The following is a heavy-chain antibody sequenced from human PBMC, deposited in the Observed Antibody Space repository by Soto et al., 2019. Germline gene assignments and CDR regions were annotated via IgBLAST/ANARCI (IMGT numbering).Heavy chain of an antibody. D-gene: IGHD4-17*01. Sequence: EVQLLESGGGWVQPGGSLRLSCAASGFPFSTYAMSWVRQAPGKGLEWVSAISGSGGTTYYADSVKGRFTISRDNSKNTLYLQMNSLRAEDTDLYYCASGYYCDYVFNWFDPWGQGTLVTVSS. CDR2: ISGSGGTT. CDR3: ASGYYCDYVFNWFDP. CDR1: GFPFSTYA. V-gene: IGHV3-23*01. J-gene: IGHJ5*02.